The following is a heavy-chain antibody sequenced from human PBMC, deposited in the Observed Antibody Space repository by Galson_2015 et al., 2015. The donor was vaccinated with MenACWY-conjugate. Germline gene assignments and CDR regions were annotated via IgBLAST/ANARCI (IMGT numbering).Heavy chain of an antibody. CDR2: TYYRSKWYK. Sequence: CAIYGDSVSSHSAAWNWIRQSPSRGLEWLGRTYYRSKWYKYYAASVKSRMTINVDTSKNQFSLQLNSVTPEDTAMYYCASQGIAVAGVIDYWGQGILVTVSS. CDR1: GDSVSSHSAA. V-gene: IGHV6-1*01. J-gene: IGHJ4*02. D-gene: IGHD6-19*01. CDR3: ASQGIAVAGVIDY.